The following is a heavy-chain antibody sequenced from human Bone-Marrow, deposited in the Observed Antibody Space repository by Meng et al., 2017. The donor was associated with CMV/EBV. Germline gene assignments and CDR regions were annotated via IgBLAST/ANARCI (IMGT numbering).Heavy chain of an antibody. V-gene: IGHV4-30-4*08. Sequence: DYYMSWIRQPPGKGLEWIGYIYYSGSTYYNPSLKSRVTISVDTSKNQFSLKLSSVTAADTAVYYCARMDFWSGYYGDYWGQGTLVTVSS. CDR1: DYY. D-gene: IGHD3-3*01. CDR2: IYYSGST. CDR3: ARMDFWSGYYGDY. J-gene: IGHJ4*02.